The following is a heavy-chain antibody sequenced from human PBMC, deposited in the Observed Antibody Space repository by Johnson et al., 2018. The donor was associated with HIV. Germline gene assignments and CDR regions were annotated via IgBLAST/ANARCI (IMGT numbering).Heavy chain of an antibody. CDR2: INSKTDGGTT. Sequence: VQLVESGGGVVQPGRSLRLSCAASGFTFSHAGMSWVRQAPGKGLEWVGRINSKTDGGTTDSAAPVKGRFTISRDDSKNTLYLQMNSLKTEDTAVYYCTTGISWFGAITFDIWGQGTMVTVSS. V-gene: IGHV3-15*01. D-gene: IGHD3-10*01. J-gene: IGHJ3*02. CDR3: TTGISWFGAITFDI. CDR1: GFTFSHAG.